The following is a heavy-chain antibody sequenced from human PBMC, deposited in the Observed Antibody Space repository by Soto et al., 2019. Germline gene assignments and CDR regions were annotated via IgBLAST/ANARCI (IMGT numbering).Heavy chain of an antibody. CDR1: GGSISSYY. Sequence: QVQLQESGPGLVKPSETLSLTCTVSGGSISSYYWSWIRQPPGKGLEWIGYIYYSGSTNYNPSLTSRVTITVDTSKNQFSLKLSSVTAADTAVYYCARESHYYYGMDVWGQGTTVTVSS. V-gene: IGHV4-59*01. J-gene: IGHJ6*02. CDR3: ARESHYYYGMDV. CDR2: IYYSGST.